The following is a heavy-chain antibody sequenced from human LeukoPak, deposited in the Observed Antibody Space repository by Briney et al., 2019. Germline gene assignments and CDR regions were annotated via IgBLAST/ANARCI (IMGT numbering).Heavy chain of an antibody. J-gene: IGHJ4*02. D-gene: IGHD2-2*01. CDR2: IRYGGSIQ. V-gene: IGHV3-33*01. CDR1: GFTFSYYG. CDR3: ARDDCSSTTCYAY. Sequence: PRGSLRLSSAASGFTFSYYGMHWVRQAPGKGLEWVAGIRYGGSIQYYADSVKGRFTISRDNPRNNLYLQMNSLRAEDTAVYYCARDDCSSTTCYAYWGQGTLVTVSS.